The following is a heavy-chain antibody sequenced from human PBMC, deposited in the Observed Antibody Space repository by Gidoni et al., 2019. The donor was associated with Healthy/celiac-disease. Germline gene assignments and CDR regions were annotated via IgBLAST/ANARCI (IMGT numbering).Heavy chain of an antibody. CDR3: ARDAARYCSSTSCYGGHDY. Sequence: EVQLVESGGGLVQPGGSLRLSCAASGFTFSSYWMSWVRQAPGKGLEWVANIKQDGSGKYYVDSVKGRFTISRDNAKNSLYLQMNSLRAEDTAVYYCARDAARYCSSTSCYGGHDYWGQGTLVTVSS. J-gene: IGHJ4*02. V-gene: IGHV3-7*03. D-gene: IGHD2-2*01. CDR1: GFTFSSYW. CDR2: IKQDGSGK.